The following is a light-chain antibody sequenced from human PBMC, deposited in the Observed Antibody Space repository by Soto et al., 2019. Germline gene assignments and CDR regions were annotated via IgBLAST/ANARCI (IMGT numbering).Light chain of an antibody. J-gene: IGLJ1*01. CDR3: HSYDNSPGGYG. Sequence: SVLTQPPSVSGAPGQRVTISCTGTSSNIGAGYHVRWYHQHPGIAPKLLISHNNNRPSGVPDRFSGSKSDTSASLAITGLQDDDEADYYCHSYDNSPGGYGFGTGTKVTV. CDR2: HNN. CDR1: SSNIGAGYH. V-gene: IGLV1-40*01.